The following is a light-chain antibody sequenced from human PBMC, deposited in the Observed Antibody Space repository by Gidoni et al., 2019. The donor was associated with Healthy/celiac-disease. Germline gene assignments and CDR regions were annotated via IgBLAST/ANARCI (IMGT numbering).Light chain of an antibody. Sequence: QSALTQPSSVSGSPGQSITISCTGTSSDVGSYNLVSWYQQPPGKAPKLMIYEGSKRPSGVSNRFSGSKSGNTASLTISGRQAEDEADYYCCSYAGSRRVFGGGTKLTVL. V-gene: IGLV2-23*01. CDR2: EGS. J-gene: IGLJ3*02. CDR3: CSYAGSRRV. CDR1: SSDVGSYNL.